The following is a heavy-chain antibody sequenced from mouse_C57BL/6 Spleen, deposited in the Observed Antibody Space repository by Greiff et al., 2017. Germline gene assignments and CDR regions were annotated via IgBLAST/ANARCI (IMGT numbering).Heavy chain of an antibody. CDR2: IYPGDGDP. D-gene: IGHD1-1*01. CDR1: GYAFSSYW. V-gene: IGHV1-80*01. Sequence: VQLQQSGAELVKPGASVKISCKASGYAFSSYWMNWVKQRPGKGLEWIGQIYPGDGDPNDNGKFKGKATLTADKSSSTAYMQLSSLTSEDAAVYFCARDYYGSSYNWYFDVWGTGTTVTVSS. CDR3: ARDYYGSSYNWYFDV. J-gene: IGHJ1*03.